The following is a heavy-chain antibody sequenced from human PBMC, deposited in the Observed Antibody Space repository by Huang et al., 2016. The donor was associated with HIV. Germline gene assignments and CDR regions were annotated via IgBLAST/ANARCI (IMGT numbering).Heavy chain of an antibody. CDR2: IYYNGNT. D-gene: IGHD6-19*01. CDR1: GGSISGYY. J-gene: IGHJ4*02. CDR3: ARAPGYSSGWWDY. V-gene: IGHV4-59*01. Sequence: QVQLQESGPGLVKPSETLSLTCTVSGGSISGYYWSWLRQSPGKGLEWIGYIYYNGNTSYSPALRSRVTISGDTSKKQFSLKVNLVTAADTAVYYCARAPGYSSGWWDYWGQGTLVTVSS.